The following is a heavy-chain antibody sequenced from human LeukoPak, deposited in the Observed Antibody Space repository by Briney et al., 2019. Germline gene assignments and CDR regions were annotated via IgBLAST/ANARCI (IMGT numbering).Heavy chain of an antibody. D-gene: IGHD4-11*01. J-gene: IGHJ5*02. CDR3: ARGPRMTTDVWFDP. CDR2: IYTSGST. V-gene: IGHV4-4*09. Sequence: PSETLSLTCTVSGGSISSYYWSWIRQPPGKGLEWIGYIYTSGSTNYDPSLKSRVTISVDTSKNQFSLKLSSVTAADTAVYYCARGPRMTTDVWFDPWGQGALVTVSS. CDR1: GGSISSYY.